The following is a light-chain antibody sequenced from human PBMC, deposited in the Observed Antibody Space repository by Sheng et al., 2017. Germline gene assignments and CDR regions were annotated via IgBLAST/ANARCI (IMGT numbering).Light chain of an antibody. CDR2: DAT. CDR1: QSLSSSH. Sequence: EIALTQSPGTLSLSPGERATLSCRTSQSLSSSHLAWFQQRPGQAPRLLIYDATIRATDIPDRFSGSGSGTDFSLTISRLEPEDSAVYYCQQYGSSPPWTFGQGTKLEIK. J-gene: IGKJ1*01. V-gene: IGKV3-20*01. CDR3: QQYGSSPPWT.